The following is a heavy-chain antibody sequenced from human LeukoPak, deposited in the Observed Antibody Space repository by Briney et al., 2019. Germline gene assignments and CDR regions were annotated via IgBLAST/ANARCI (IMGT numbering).Heavy chain of an antibody. CDR1: GGTFSSYA. J-gene: IGHJ4*02. D-gene: IGHD3-3*01. V-gene: IGHV1-69*13. Sequence: SVKVSCEASGGTFSSYAISWVRQAPGQGLEWMGGIIPIFGTANYAQKFQGRVTITADESTSTAYMELSSLRSEDTAVYYCASNSDGSRYYDFWSGYYTLDYWGQGTLVTVSS. CDR3: ASNSDGSRYYDFWSGYYTLDY. CDR2: IIPIFGTA.